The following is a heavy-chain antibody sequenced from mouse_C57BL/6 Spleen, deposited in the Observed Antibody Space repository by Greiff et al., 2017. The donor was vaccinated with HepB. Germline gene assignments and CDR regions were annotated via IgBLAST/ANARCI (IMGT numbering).Heavy chain of an antibody. CDR3: ASATTVVAKGYWYFDV. CDR1: GYTFTSYW. J-gene: IGHJ1*03. V-gene: IGHV1-69*01. CDR2: IDPSDSYT. D-gene: IGHD1-1*01. Sequence: QVQLQQPGAELVMPGASVKLSCKASGYTFTSYWMHWVKQRPGQGLEWIGEIDPSDSYTNYNQKFKGKSTLTVDKSSSTAYMQLSSLTSEDSAVYYDASATTVVAKGYWYFDVWGTGTTVTVAS.